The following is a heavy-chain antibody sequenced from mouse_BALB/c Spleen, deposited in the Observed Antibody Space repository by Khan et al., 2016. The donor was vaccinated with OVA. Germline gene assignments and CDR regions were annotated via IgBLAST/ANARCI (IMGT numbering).Heavy chain of an antibody. CDR1: GYSINSGYG. J-gene: IGHJ2*01. D-gene: IGHD3-3*01. V-gene: IGHV3-2*02. CDR2: ISYSGST. Sequence: EVPLQESGPGLVKPSQSLSLTCTVTGYSINSGYGWNWIRQFPGNKLEWMGYISYSGSTKYNPSLKSRISITRDTSKNQFFLQLNSVTTEDTATYYCARTARIKFWGQGTTLTVSS. CDR3: ARTARIKF.